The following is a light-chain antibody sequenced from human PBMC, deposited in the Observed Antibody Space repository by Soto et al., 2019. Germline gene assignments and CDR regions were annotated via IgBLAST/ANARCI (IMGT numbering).Light chain of an antibody. CDR1: SSDVGGYNY. J-gene: IGLJ1*01. CDR2: EVS. V-gene: IGLV2-14*01. Sequence: QSALTQPASVSGSPGQSITISCTGTSSDVGGYNYVSWYQQHPGKAPKLMIYEVSNRPSGVSNRFSGSKSGNTASLTISGLQAEXEADYYCSSYTSSSTPYVFGTGTKVTVL. CDR3: SSYTSSSTPYV.